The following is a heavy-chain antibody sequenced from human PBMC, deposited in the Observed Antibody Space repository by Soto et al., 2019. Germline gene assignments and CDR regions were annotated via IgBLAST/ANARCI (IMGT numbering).Heavy chain of an antibody. CDR1: GDSVSSNSAA. CDR2: TYYRSKWYN. D-gene: IGHD3-3*01. J-gene: IGHJ5*02. CDR3: ARGERITIFGVVSNWFDP. V-gene: IGHV6-1*01. Sequence: SQTLSLTCAISGDSVSSNSAAWNWIRQSPSRGLEWLGRTYYRSKWYNDYAVSVKSRITINPDTSKNQFSLQLNSVTPEDTAVYYCARGERITIFGVVSNWFDPWGQGXLVTVYS.